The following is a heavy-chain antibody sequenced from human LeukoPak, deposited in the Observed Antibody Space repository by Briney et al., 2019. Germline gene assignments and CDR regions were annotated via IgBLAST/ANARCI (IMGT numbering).Heavy chain of an antibody. CDR3: TRPIFGVATIDY. Sequence: SETLSLTCTVSGGSISSYYWSWIRQPPGKGLEWIGYIYYSGSTNYNPSLKSRVTISVDTSKNQFSLKLSSVTAADTAVYYCTRPIFGVATIDYWGQGTLVTVSS. CDR1: GGSISSYY. D-gene: IGHD3-3*01. J-gene: IGHJ4*02. V-gene: IGHV4-59*01. CDR2: IYYSGST.